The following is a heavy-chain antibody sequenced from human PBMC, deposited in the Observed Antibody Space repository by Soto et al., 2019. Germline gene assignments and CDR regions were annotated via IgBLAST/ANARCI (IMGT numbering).Heavy chain of an antibody. V-gene: IGHV5-51*01. D-gene: IGHD1-1*01. CDR2: IYPGDSDT. CDR1: GYSFTSYW. Sequence: GESLKISCKGSGYSFTSYWIGWVRQMPGKGLEWKGIIYPGDSDTRYSPSFQGQVTIPADKSISTAYLQWSSLKASDTAMYYCARSRTLTTLHYNNWFDPWGQGTLVTVSS. J-gene: IGHJ5*02. CDR3: ARSRTLTTLHYNNWFDP.